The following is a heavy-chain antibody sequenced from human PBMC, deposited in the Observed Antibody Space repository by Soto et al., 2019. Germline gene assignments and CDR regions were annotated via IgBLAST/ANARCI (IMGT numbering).Heavy chain of an antibody. J-gene: IGHJ4*02. CDR2: IYYSGST. V-gene: IGHV4-39*01. D-gene: IGHD2-2*01. Sequence: SETLSLTCTVSGGSISSSSYYWGWIRQPPGKGLEWIGSIYYSGSTYYNPSLKSRVTISVDTSKNQFSLKLSSVTAADTAVYYCARLQDIVVVPTATKFDYWGQGTLVPVS. CDR3: ARLQDIVVVPTATKFDY. CDR1: GGSISSSSYY.